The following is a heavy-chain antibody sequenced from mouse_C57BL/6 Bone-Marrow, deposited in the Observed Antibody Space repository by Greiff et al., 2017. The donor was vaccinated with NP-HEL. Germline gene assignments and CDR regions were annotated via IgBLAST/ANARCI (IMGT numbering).Heavy chain of an antibody. CDR2: IYPRSGNT. D-gene: IGHD3-1*01. CDR1: GYTFTSYG. V-gene: IGHV1-81*01. CDR3: ARWGLRGYFDY. Sequence: LQESGAELARPGASVKLSCKASGYTFTSYGISWVKQRTGQGLEWIGEIYPRSGNTYYNEKFKGKATLTADKSSSTAYMGLRSLTSEDSAVYFCARWGLRGYFDYWGQGTTLTVSS. J-gene: IGHJ2*01.